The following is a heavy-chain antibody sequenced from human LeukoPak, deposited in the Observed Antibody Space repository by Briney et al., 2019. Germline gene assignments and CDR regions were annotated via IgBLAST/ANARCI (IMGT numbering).Heavy chain of an antibody. Sequence: PGGSLRLSCAASGFTFYRFAMHWVRQAPGKGLEWVSLISGDGFTTYYVDSVKGRFTISRDNAKNSLYLQMNSLRAEDTAVYYCARYCSGGSCKRGGYDYWGQGTLVTVSS. D-gene: IGHD2-15*01. CDR1: GFTFYRFA. V-gene: IGHV3-43*02. CDR2: ISGDGFTT. CDR3: ARYCSGGSCKRGGYDY. J-gene: IGHJ4*02.